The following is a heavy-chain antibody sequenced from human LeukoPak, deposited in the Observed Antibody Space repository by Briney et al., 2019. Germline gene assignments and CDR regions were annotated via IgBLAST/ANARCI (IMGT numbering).Heavy chain of an antibody. CDR1: GGSFSGYY. D-gene: IGHD2-15*01. CDR2: INHSGST. V-gene: IGHV4-34*01. Sequence: SETLSLTCAVYGGSFSGYYWSWIRQPPGKGLEWIGEINHSGSTNYNPSLKSRVTISVDTSKNQFSLKLSSVTAADTAVYYCAKEGVVGAYGHFDYWGQGTLVTVSS. J-gene: IGHJ4*02. CDR3: AKEGVVGAYGHFDY.